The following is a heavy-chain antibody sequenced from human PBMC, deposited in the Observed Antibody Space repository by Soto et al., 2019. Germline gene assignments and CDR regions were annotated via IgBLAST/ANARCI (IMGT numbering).Heavy chain of an antibody. CDR2: IIPISGAA. CDR3: ARDMTRTVVPYFDF. V-gene: IGHV1-69*06. D-gene: IGHD1-7*01. Sequence: GASVKVSCKASGCTVSNYVVNCVRQAPGQGLEWMGRIIPISGAANYAQKFQGRVTITADKSTSTSYMELSSLRSEDTAVYYCARDMTRTVVPYFDFWGQGTLVTVSS. J-gene: IGHJ4*02. CDR1: GCTVSNYV.